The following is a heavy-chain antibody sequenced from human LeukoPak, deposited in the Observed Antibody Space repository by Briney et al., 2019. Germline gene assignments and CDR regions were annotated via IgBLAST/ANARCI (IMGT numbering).Heavy chain of an antibody. CDR1: GGTFSSYA. D-gene: IGHD3-3*01. CDR2: IIPIFGTA. Sequence: SVKVSCKASGGTFSSYAISWVRQAPGQGLEWMGGIIPIFGTANYAQKFQGRVTITADESTSTAYMELSSLRSEDTAVYYCARGGARFLGWPYFDYWGQGPLVTVPS. V-gene: IGHV1-69*13. J-gene: IGHJ4*02. CDR3: ARGGARFLGWPYFDY.